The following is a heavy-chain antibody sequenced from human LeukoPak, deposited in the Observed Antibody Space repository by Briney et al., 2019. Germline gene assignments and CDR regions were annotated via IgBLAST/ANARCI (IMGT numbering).Heavy chain of an antibody. D-gene: IGHD3-10*01. CDR2: IGSDGYI. Sequence: KAGGSLRLSCAVSGLTFSTSGMTWVRQAPGKGLQWVSTIGSDGYIYYADSVKGRFTISRDNAKNSVFLQMDSLRDEDTGVYYCATSEGVRGVVYYFDYWGQGTLVTVSS. CDR3: ATSEGVRGVVYYFDY. CDR1: GLTFSTSG. V-gene: IGHV3-21*01. J-gene: IGHJ4*02.